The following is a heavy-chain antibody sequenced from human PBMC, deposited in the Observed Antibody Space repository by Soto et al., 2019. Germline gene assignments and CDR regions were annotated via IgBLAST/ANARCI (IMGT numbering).Heavy chain of an antibody. J-gene: IGHJ6*02. CDR2: IYPGDSDT. Sequence: PGESLKISCKGSGYSFTSYWIGWVRQMPGKGLEWMVIIYPGDSDTRYSPSFQGQVTISADKSISTAYLQWSSLKASHTAMYYCARCFYDSLTGYYRGAYDMDVWGQGTTVTVSS. CDR1: GYSFTSYW. V-gene: IGHV5-51*01. D-gene: IGHD3-9*01. CDR3: ARCFYDSLTGYYRGAYDMDV.